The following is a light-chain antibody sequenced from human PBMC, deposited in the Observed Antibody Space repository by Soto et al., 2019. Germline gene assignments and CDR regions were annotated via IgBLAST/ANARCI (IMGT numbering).Light chain of an antibody. CDR3: QQYGSSPLT. CDR2: AAS. J-gene: IGKJ4*01. Sequence: EIVLTQSPGTLSLSPGERATLSCGASQSVNSNSLAWYQQKPGQAPRLLFYAASNRTTGVPDRFSGSGSGTDFTLTISRLEPEDFAVYHCQQYGSSPLTFGGGTKVEIK. V-gene: IGKV3-20*01. CDR1: QSVNSNS.